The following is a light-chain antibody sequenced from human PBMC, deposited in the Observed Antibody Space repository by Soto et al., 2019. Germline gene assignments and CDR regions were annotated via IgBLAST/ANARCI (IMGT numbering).Light chain of an antibody. V-gene: IGLV2-14*03. CDR3: SSYTRSTTLV. CDR2: DVI. J-gene: IGLJ1*01. Sequence: QSALTQPASVSGSPGQSITISCTGTSSDVGGYNYVFWYQQRPGEAPRLMIYDVINRPSGVFNRFSGSKSGNAASLTISGLQAEDEADYYCSSYTRSTTLVFGTGTKLTVL. CDR1: SSDVGGYNY.